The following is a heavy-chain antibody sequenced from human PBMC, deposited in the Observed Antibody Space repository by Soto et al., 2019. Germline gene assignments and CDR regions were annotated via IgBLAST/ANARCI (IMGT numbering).Heavy chain of an antibody. CDR1: GYSVTSSDYY. J-gene: IGHJ6*02. CDR3: APLSVSLSGPYGIHV. CDR2: MFYSGLT. Sequence: SETLSLTCSVSGYSVTSSDYYWAWIRQPPGKGLEWIGSMFYSGLTYYKPSLKSRVTLSVDTSKNQFSVRLNSVTAADTAAYYCAPLSVSLSGPYGIHVWGQGTTVTVSS. D-gene: IGHD2-15*01. V-gene: IGHV4-39*01.